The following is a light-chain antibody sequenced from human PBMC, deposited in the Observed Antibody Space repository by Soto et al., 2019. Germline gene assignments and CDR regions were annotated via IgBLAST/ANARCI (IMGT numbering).Light chain of an antibody. CDR2: EVS. CDR1: SSDVGGYNY. Sequence: QSALTQPPSASGSPGQSVTICCTGTSSDVGGYNYVSWYQQHPGKAPKLMIYEVSKRPSGVPDRFSGSKSGNTASLTVSGLQAEDEADYYCSSYAGSPWVFGAGTKLTVL. CDR3: SSYAGSPWV. V-gene: IGLV2-8*01. J-gene: IGLJ3*02.